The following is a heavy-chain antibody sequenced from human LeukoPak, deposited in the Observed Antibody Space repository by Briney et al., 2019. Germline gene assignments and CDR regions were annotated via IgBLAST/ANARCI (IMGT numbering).Heavy chain of an antibody. J-gene: IGHJ4*02. CDR2: IWYDGGNK. CDR1: GFTFSSYG. D-gene: IGHD3-10*01. Sequence: PGGSLRLSCAASGFTFSSYGMHWVRQAPGKGLEWVAVIWYDGGNKYYADSVKGRFTISRDNSKNTLYLQMNSLRAEDTAVYYCARFGELDYFDYWGQGTLVTVSS. CDR3: ARFGELDYFDY. V-gene: IGHV3-33*01.